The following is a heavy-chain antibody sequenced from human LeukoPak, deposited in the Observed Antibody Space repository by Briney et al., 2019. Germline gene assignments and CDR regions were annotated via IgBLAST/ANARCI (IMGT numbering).Heavy chain of an antibody. Sequence: VASVKVSCKASGYTFTSYGISWVRQAPGRGLEWMGWISAYNGNTNYAQKLQGRVTITTDTSTSTVYMELSSLRSEDTAVYYCARGDRVPYYDILTGYYRGVPWVGGDYYYYYMDVWGKGTTVTVSS. J-gene: IGHJ6*03. CDR3: ARGDRVPYYDILTGYYRGVPWVGGDYYYYYMDV. CDR2: ISAYNGNT. D-gene: IGHD3-9*01. CDR1: GYTFTSYG. V-gene: IGHV1-18*01.